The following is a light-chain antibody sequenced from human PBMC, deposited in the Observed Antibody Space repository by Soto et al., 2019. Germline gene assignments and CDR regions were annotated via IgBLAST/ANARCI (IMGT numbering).Light chain of an antibody. CDR2: DVS. CDR1: SSDVGGYNY. J-gene: IGLJ1*01. V-gene: IGLV2-14*03. CDR3: SSYRTSNTRQIV. Sequence: HSVLTQPASVSVFPGQSITISCTGTSSDVGGYNYVSRYQHHPGKAPKLMIYDVSNRPSGVSNRFSGSKSGNTASLSISGLQPEDEADYYCSSYRTSNTRQIVCGTGTKVTVL.